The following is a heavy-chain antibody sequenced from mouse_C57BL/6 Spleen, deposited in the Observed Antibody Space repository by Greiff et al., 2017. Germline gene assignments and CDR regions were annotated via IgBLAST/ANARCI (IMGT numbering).Heavy chain of an antibody. V-gene: IGHV1-76*01. CDR1: GYTFTDYY. Sequence: VKLQQSGAELVRPGASVKLSCKASGYTFTDYYINWVKQRPGQGLEWIARIYPGSGNTYYNEKFKGKATLTAEKSSSTAYMQLSSLTSEDSAVYFCARGDYGSSCDFDYWGQGPTLTVSS. CDR2: IYPGSGNT. J-gene: IGHJ2*01. CDR3: ARGDYGSSCDFDY. D-gene: IGHD1-1*01.